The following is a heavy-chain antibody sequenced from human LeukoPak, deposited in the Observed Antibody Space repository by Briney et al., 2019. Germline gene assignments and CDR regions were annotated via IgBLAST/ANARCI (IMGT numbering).Heavy chain of an antibody. J-gene: IGHJ6*02. V-gene: IGHV3-21*01. CDR2: ISSSGYI. CDR3: ASRDGGIRYFYWFGMDV. D-gene: IGHD3-9*01. CDR1: GFSFSSYT. Sequence: PWGTLRLSCAASGFSFSSYTMNWVRQAPEKGLEWVSSISSSGYIYYADSVKGRFTFSRDNANDSLYLQMNSLRAEDTAVYYCASRDGGIRYFYWFGMDVWGQGTTVTVSS.